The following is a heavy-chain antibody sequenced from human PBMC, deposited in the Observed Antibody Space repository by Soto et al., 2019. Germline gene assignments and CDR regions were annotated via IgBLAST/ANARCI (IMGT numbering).Heavy chain of an antibody. V-gene: IGHV3-33*01. CDR2: IWDDGSNK. CDR3: ARNPGGWGYCSGASCYIPNDYMDV. CDR1: GFTFSSYG. D-gene: IGHD2-15*01. Sequence: QVQLVESGGGVVQPGRSLRLSCAASGFTFSSYGMHWVRQAPGKGLEWVAVIWDDGSNKYYADAVKGRFTISRDNSKNTLYLQMNSVRAEDTAVYYCARNPGGWGYCSGASCYIPNDYMDVGGKGTTVTVSS. J-gene: IGHJ6*03.